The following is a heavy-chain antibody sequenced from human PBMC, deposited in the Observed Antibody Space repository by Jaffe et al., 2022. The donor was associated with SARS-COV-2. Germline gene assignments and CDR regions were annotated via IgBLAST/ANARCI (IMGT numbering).Heavy chain of an antibody. D-gene: IGHD2-15*01. V-gene: IGHV1-46*01. J-gene: IGHJ5*02. CDR3: ARDLCSGAGCYWFDP. CDR1: GYSFTYHY. Sequence: QVQLVQSGAEVKKPGASVKVSCKASGYSFTYHYMHWVRQAPGQGLEWMGTINPSGGSTTYAQKFQGRVTMTRDTSTSTVYMELSSLRSEDTAVYYCARDLCSGAGCYWFDPWGQGTLVTVSS. CDR2: INPSGGST.